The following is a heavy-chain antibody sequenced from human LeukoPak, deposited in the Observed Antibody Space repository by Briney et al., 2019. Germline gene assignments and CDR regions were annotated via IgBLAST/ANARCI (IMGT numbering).Heavy chain of an antibody. CDR1: GFVFSFYA. CDR3: AREGGAARGEFDY. Sequence: PGGSLRLSCAASGFVFSFYALHWVRQAPGKGLEWVAYISYDGSDKYYADSVKGRFTISRDNSKNTLYLQMNSLRAEDTAVYYCAREGGAARGEFDYWGQGTLVTVSS. D-gene: IGHD6-6*01. V-gene: IGHV3-30-3*01. CDR2: ISYDGSDK. J-gene: IGHJ4*02.